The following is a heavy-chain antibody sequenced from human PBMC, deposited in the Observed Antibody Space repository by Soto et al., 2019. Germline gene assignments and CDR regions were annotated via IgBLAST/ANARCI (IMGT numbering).Heavy chain of an antibody. D-gene: IGHD5-12*01. CDR3: ARDDALVATYAFDI. J-gene: IGHJ3*02. CDR1: GFTFSSYW. Sequence: GGSLRLSCAASGFTFSSYWMSWVRQAPGKGLEWVANIKQDGSEKYYVDSVKGRFTISRDNAKNSLYLQMNSLRAEDTAVYYCARDDALVATYAFDIWGQGTMVTVSS. V-gene: IGHV3-7*01. CDR2: IKQDGSEK.